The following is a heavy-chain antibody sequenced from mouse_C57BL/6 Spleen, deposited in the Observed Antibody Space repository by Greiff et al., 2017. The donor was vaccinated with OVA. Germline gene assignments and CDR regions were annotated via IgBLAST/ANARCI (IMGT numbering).Heavy chain of an antibody. D-gene: IGHD1-1*01. V-gene: IGHV5-12*01. CDR1: GFTFSNYY. J-gene: IGHJ3*01. CDR3: ARRDGSSHFAY. Sequence: EVQLVESGGGLVQPGGSLKLSCAASGFTFSNYYMYWVRQTPEKRLEWVAYIRNAGGSTYYPDTVQGRSTISRANANNTLYLKMSRLKSEDTALYYCARRDGSSHFAYWGQGTLVTVSA. CDR2: IRNAGGST.